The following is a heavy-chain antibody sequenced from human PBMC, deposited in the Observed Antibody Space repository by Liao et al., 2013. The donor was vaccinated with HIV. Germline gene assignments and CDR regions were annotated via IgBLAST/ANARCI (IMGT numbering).Heavy chain of an antibody. J-gene: IGHJ4*02. D-gene: IGHD3-10*01. V-gene: IGHV4-61*02. CDR1: GGSISSGSYY. CDR2: VYSSGST. Sequence: QVQLQESGPGLVKPSQTLSLTCIVSGGSISSGSYYWNWIRQPAGKGLEWIGRVYSSGSTSYNPSLKSRVTVSLDTSKNQFSLTLSSVTAADTAVYYCARLRRSGKHNWGQGTLVTVSS. CDR3: ARLRRSGKHN.